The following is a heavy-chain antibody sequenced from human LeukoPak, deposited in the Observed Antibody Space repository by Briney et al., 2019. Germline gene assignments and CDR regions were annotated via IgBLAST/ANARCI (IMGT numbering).Heavy chain of an antibody. J-gene: IGHJ5*02. Sequence: PSETLSLTCTVSGGSISSSSYYWGWIRQPPGKGLEWIGSIYYSGSTYYNPSLKSRVTISVDTSKNQFSLKLSSVTAADTAAYYCARLFGYYGSGDNRFDPWGQGTLVTVSS. CDR3: ARLFGYYGSGDNRFDP. V-gene: IGHV4-39*01. D-gene: IGHD3-10*01. CDR2: IYYSGST. CDR1: GGSISSSSYY.